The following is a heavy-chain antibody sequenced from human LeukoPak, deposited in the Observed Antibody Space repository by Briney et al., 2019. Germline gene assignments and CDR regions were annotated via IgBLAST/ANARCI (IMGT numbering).Heavy chain of an antibody. D-gene: IGHD3-3*01. V-gene: IGHV4-59*11. CDR1: AGSISTPY. J-gene: IGHJ4*02. Sequence: SETLSLTCSVSAGSISTPYWHWIRQSPGKGLEWIGFVFYGGMTNYNPSLKSRVTISLDTSKNQFSLKLTSVTAADTVVYYCASGTVFGVITPQYFHYWGQGTRVTVSS. CDR3: ASGTVFGVITPQYFHY. CDR2: VFYGGMT.